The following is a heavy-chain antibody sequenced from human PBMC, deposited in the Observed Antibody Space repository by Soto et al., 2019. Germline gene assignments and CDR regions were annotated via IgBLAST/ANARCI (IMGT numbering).Heavy chain of an antibody. CDR2: ISGSGGST. D-gene: IGHD6-13*01. CDR3: AKDGYSSSWYIY. J-gene: IGHJ4*02. V-gene: IGHV3-23*01. CDR1: GFTFSSYA. Sequence: EVQLLESGGGLVQPGGSLRLSCAASGFTFSSYAMSWGRQAPGKGLEWVSAISGSGGSTYYADSVKGRFTISRDNSKNTLYLQMNSLRAEDKAVYYCAKDGYSSSWYIYWGQGTLVTVSS.